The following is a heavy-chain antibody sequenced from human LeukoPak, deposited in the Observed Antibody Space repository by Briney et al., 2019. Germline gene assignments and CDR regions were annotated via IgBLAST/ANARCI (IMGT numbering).Heavy chain of an antibody. CDR1: GGSISSYY. CDR2: IYYSGST. V-gene: IGHV4-59*01. Sequence: KPSETLSLTCTVSGGSISSYYWSWIRQPPGKGLERIGYIYYSGSTNYNPSLKSRVTISVDTSKNQFSLKLSSVTAADTAVYYCARGEGYSYVIDYWGQGTLVTVSS. CDR3: ARGEGYSYVIDY. J-gene: IGHJ4*02. D-gene: IGHD5-18*01.